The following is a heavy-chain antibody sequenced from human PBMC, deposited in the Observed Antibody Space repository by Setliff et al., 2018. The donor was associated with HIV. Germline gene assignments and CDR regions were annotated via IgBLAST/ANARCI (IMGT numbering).Heavy chain of an antibody. D-gene: IGHD2-15*01. J-gene: IGHJ6*02. V-gene: IGHV3-49*04. CDR1: GFTFGDYA. Sequence: GGSLRLSCTASGFTFGDYAMTWVRQDPGKGLKWVGFIRSKTYVGTTEYAASVKGRFTISRDDSKSIAYLQMNSLKTEDTAVYYCTRDSPGGNSYYYGMDVWGQGTTVTVSS. CDR3: TRDSPGGNSYYYGMDV. CDR2: IRSKTYVGTT.